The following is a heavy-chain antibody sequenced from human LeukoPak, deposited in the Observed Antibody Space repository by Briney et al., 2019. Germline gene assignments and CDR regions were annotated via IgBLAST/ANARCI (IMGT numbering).Heavy chain of an antibody. V-gene: IGHV1-69*04. CDR1: GGTFSSYA. CDR2: IIPILGIA. Sequence: GASVKVSCKASGGTFSSYANSWVRQAPGQGLEWMGRIIPILGIANYAQKFQGRVTITADKSTSTAYMELSSLRSEDTAVYYCARARNYYDSSGTPIDYWGQGTLVTVSS. D-gene: IGHD3-22*01. CDR3: ARARNYYDSSGTPIDY. J-gene: IGHJ4*02.